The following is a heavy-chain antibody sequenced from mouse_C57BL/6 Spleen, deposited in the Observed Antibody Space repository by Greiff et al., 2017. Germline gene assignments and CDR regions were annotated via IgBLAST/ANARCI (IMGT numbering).Heavy chain of an antibody. J-gene: IGHJ4*01. D-gene: IGHD1-1*01. Sequence: VQLQQPGAELVKPGASVKLSCKASGYTFTSYWMHWVKQRPGRGLEWIGMIHPNSGSTNYNEKFKSKATLTVDKSSSTAYMQLSSLTSEDSAVYYCARENYYGSSGPYAMDYWGQGTSVTVSS. V-gene: IGHV1-64*01. CDR2: IHPNSGST. CDR1: GYTFTSYW. CDR3: ARENYYGSSGPYAMDY.